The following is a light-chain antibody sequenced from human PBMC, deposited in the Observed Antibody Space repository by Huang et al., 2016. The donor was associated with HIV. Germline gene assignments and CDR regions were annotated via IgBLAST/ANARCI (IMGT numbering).Light chain of an antibody. CDR2: LAA. J-gene: IGKJ2*01. V-gene: IGKV1-5*03. CDR1: QSVASW. CDR3: QQYSTLPMYT. Sequence: DIQMTQSPPTLSASVGDRVNINCRASQSVASWVAWYQQKPGQAPKLLIYLAALLDSGVPARFSGSGSETEFTRTIAVLQPDDSATYYCQQYSTLPMYTFAQGTKLEI.